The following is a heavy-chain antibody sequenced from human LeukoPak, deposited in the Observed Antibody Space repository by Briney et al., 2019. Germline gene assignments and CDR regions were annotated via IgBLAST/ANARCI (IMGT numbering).Heavy chain of an antibody. Sequence: ASVKVSCKASGYTFTSYDINWVRQATGQGLEWMGWMNPNSGNTGYAQKFQGRVTITRNTSISTAYMELSSLRSEDTAVYYCARAGGQYYDFWSGYPFYYYYYMDVWGKGTTVTVSS. CDR3: ARAGGQYYDFWSGYPFYYYYYMDV. CDR2: MNPNSGNT. V-gene: IGHV1-8*03. J-gene: IGHJ6*03. D-gene: IGHD3-3*01. CDR1: GYTFTSYD.